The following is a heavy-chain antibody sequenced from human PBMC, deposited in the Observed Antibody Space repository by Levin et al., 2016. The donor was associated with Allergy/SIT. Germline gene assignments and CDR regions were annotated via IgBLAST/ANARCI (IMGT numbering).Heavy chain of an antibody. CDR2: ISSSSSYT. V-gene: IGHV3-11*06. D-gene: IGHD4-17*01. CDR3: ARGLTVTYAFDI. J-gene: IGHJ3*02. CDR1: GFTFSDYY. Sequence: GESLKISCAASGFTFSDYYMSWIRQAPGKGLEWVSYISSSSSYTNYADSVKGRFTISRDNAKNSLYLQMNSLRAEDTAVYYCARGLTVTYAFDIWGQGTMVTVSS.